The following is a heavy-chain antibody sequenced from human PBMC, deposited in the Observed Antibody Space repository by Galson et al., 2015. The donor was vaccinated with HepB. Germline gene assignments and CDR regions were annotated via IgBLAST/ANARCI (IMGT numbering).Heavy chain of an antibody. CDR2: ISYDGSNK. Sequence: LRLSCAASGFTFSSYAMHWVRQAPGKGLEWVAVISYDGSNKYYADSVKGRFTISRDNSKNTLYLQMNSLRAEDTAVYYCAREGNVFLWFGELLWGQGTLVTVSS. CDR3: AREGNVFLWFGELL. CDR1: GFTFSSYA. D-gene: IGHD3-10*01. J-gene: IGHJ4*02. V-gene: IGHV3-30*04.